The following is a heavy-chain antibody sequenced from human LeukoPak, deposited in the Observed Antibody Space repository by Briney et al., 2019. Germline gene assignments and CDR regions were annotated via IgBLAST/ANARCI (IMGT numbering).Heavy chain of an antibody. J-gene: IGHJ4*02. CDR3: ARQEDYGDLNFDY. V-gene: IGHV4-61*01. D-gene: IGHD4-17*01. Sequence: SSETLSLTCTVSGGSISSSSYYWSWIRQPPGKGLEWIGYIYYSGSTDYNPSLKSRVTISVDTSKNQFSLKLSSVTAADTAVYYCARQEDYGDLNFDYWGQGTLVTVSS. CDR2: IYYSGST. CDR1: GGSISSSSYY.